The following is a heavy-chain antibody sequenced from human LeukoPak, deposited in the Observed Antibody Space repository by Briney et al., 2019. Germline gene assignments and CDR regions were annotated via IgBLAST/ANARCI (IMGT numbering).Heavy chain of an antibody. J-gene: IGHJ4*02. CDR1: GYTFTGYY. CDR2: FGPEDGET. CDR3: ATDRGYHPTYFDY. Sequence: ASVKVSCKASGYTFTGYYMHWVRQAPGKGLEWMGGFGPEDGETIYAQKFQGRVTMTEDTSTDTAYMELSSLRSEDTAVYYCATDRGYHPTYFDYWGQGTLVTVSS. V-gene: IGHV1-24*01. D-gene: IGHD3-10*01.